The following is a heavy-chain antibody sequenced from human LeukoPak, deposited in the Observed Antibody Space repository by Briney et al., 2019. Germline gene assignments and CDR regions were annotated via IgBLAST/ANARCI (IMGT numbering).Heavy chain of an antibody. CDR3: TTNAAALDY. CDR1: GYTFTDHY. J-gene: IGHJ4*02. D-gene: IGHD6-13*01. CDR2: LNPSDNGV. Sequence: ASVKGSCKASGYTFTDHYIHWVRQAPGQGLEWMGWLNPSDNGVNYAQKFQGRVAMTRDTSISTAYVEVTRLTSDDTAVYYRTTNAAALDYWGQGTLVTVSS. V-gene: IGHV1-2*02.